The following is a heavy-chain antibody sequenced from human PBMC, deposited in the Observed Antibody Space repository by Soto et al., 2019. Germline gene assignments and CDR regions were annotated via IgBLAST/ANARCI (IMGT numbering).Heavy chain of an antibody. Sequence: GASVKVSCKXSGFTFTSSAVQWVRQARGQRLEWIGWIVVGSGNTNYAQKFQERVTITRDMSTSTAYMELSSLRSEDTAVYYCAAVKGPITTYSSGWNFDYWGQGTLVTVSS. CDR3: AAVKGPITTYSSGWNFDY. D-gene: IGHD6-19*01. J-gene: IGHJ4*02. CDR1: GFTFTSSA. CDR2: IVVGSGNT. V-gene: IGHV1-58*01.